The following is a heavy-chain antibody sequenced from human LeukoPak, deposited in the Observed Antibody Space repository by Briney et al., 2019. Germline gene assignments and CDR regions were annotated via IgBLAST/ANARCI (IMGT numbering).Heavy chain of an antibody. CDR2: ISDSGATI. CDR3: ARVGPAVVEASIRNYYYGMDV. D-gene: IGHD2-21*02. Sequence: PGGSLTLSCAESEFTFRHYEMNWVRQAPGKGLEWVSYISDSGATIYYGDSVKGRFTISRDNAKNSLYLQMNSLRDEDTAVYYCARVGPAVVEASIRNYYYGMDVWGQGTMVTVSS. CDR1: EFTFRHYE. J-gene: IGHJ6*02. V-gene: IGHV3-48*03.